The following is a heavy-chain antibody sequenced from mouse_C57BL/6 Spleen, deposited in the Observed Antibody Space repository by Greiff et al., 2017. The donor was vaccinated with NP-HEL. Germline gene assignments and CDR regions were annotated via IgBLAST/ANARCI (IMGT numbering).Heavy chain of an antibody. CDR2: ISYSGST. Sequence: VQLQQSGPGMVKPSQSLSLTCTVTGYSITSGYDWHWIRHFPGNKLEWMGYISYSGSTNYNPSLKSRISITHDTSKNHFFLKLNSVTTEDTATYYCARGRLPGYFDVWGTGTTVTVSS. J-gene: IGHJ1*03. D-gene: IGHD2-4*01. CDR1: GYSITSGYD. V-gene: IGHV3-1*01. CDR3: ARGRLPGYFDV.